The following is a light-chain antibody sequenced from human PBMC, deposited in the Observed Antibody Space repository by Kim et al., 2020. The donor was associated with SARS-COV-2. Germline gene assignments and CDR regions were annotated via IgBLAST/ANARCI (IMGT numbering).Light chain of an antibody. CDR2: GAP. J-gene: IGKJ4*01. Sequence: EIVLTQSPGTLSLSQGDRATLACRASEHITATSLAWYQQKPGRAPRLLIYGAPTRVTGVPDRFIGSGYGTAFSLTIRSLEPEDFAVYYCQQYGALTGLTFGGGTKVDIK. V-gene: IGKV3-20*01. CDR3: QQYGALTGLT. CDR1: EHITATS.